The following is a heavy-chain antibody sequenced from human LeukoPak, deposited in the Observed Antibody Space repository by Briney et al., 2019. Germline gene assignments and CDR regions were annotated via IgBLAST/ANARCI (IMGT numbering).Heavy chain of an antibody. CDR1: GFTFSSYS. CDR3: AKIVQFTAATGTGLDY. J-gene: IGHJ4*02. Sequence: GGSLRLSCAASGFTFSSYSMNWVRQAPGKGLEWVSYISSSSSTIYYADSVKGRFTISRDNAKNSLYLQMNSLRAEDTAVYYCAKIVQFTAATGTGLDYWGQGTLVTVSP. D-gene: IGHD6-13*01. CDR2: ISSSSSTI. V-gene: IGHV3-48*01.